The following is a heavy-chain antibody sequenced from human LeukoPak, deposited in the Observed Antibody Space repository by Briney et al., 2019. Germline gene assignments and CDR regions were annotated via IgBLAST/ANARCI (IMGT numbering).Heavy chain of an antibody. CDR3: ARAASGYSYGLYWD. D-gene: IGHD5-18*01. V-gene: IGHV1-2*04. CDR1: GFTFTGYY. Sequence: GGSLRLSCAASGFTFTGYYMHWVRQAPGQGLEWMGWINPNSGGTNYAQKFQGWVTMTRDTSISTAYMELSRLRSDDTAVYYCARAASGYSYGLYWDWGQGTLVTVSS. J-gene: IGHJ4*02. CDR2: INPNSGGT.